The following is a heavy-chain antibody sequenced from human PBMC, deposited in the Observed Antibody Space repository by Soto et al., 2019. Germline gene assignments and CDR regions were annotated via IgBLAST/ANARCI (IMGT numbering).Heavy chain of an antibody. CDR2: ISSDGSNK. CDR3: ARFKGCSGGTCYSYFDY. CDR1: GFTFSRYA. D-gene: IGHD2-15*01. Sequence: GGSLRLSCAASGFTFSRYAMHWVRQAPGKGLEWVAVISSDGSNKYDADSVKGRFTISRDNSKNTLYLQMNSLRAEDTAVYYCARFKGCSGGTCYSYFDYWGQGTLVTVSS. J-gene: IGHJ4*02. V-gene: IGHV3-30-3*01.